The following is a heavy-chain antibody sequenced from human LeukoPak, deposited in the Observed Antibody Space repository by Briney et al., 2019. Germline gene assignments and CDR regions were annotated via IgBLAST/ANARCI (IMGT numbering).Heavy chain of an antibody. D-gene: IGHD3-16*02. CDR1: GFTFSSYA. CDR3: ACRDDYVWGSYRNWFDP. J-gene: IGHJ5*02. Sequence: GGSLRLSCAASGFTFSSYAMSWVRQAPGEGLEWVSAISGSGGSTYYADSVKGRFTISRDNSKNTLYLQMNSLRAEDTAVYYCACRDDYVWGSYRNWFDPWGQGTLVTVSS. V-gene: IGHV3-23*01. CDR2: ISGSGGST.